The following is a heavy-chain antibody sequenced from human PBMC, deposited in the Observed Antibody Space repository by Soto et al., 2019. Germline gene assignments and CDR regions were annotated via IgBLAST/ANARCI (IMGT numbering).Heavy chain of an antibody. V-gene: IGHV4-31*03. CDR1: GGSISSGGYY. Sequence: SETLSLTCTFSGGSISSGGYYWSWIRQHPGKGLEWIGYIYYSGSTYYNPSLKSRVTISVDTSKNQFSLKLSSVTAADTAVYYCARGKNVAAATAIDYWGQGNLVTISS. D-gene: IGHD6-25*01. CDR2: IYYSGST. CDR3: ARGKNVAAATAIDY. J-gene: IGHJ4*02.